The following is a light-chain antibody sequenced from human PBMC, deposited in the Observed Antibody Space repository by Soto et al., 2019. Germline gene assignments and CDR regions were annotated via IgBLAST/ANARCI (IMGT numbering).Light chain of an antibody. CDR3: SSYTSSSTLEV. CDR2: EVS. CDR1: SSDVGGYNY. Sequence: QSVLTQPASVSGSPGQSITISCTGTSSDVGGYNYVSWSQQHPGKAPKLLISEVSNRPSGVSNRFSGSKSGNTASLTISGLQAEDEADYYCSSYTSSSTLEVFGGGTKLTVL. V-gene: IGLV2-14*03. J-gene: IGLJ2*01.